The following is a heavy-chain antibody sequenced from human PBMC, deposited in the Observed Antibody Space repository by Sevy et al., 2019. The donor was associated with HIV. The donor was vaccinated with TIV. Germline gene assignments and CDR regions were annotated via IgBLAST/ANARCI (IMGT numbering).Heavy chain of an antibody. J-gene: IGHJ6*02. CDR1: GDTFSTYD. Sequence: ASVKVSCKASGDTFSTYDINWVRQAPGQGLEWMGWMSPKSGSTGFAQKFQGRLTMTRDTSINTAYMEWSSLRSEHTAVYYCASGGSGDVWNYGYYYYDMDVWGQGTTVTVSS. CDR2: MSPKSGST. D-gene: IGHD3-3*01. CDR3: ASGGSGDVWNYGYYYYDMDV. V-gene: IGHV1-8*02.